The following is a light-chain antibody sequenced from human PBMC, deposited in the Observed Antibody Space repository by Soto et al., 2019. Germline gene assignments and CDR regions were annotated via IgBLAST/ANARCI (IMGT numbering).Light chain of an antibody. CDR2: GAS. CDR3: HQYRSSGA. V-gene: IGKV3-20*01. Sequence: EIVLTQSPGTLSLSPGERATLSCRASQSVSNNYLAWYQQKPGQAPRLLIYGASNRATGIPDRFSGSVSGTDYTLTIRRLEREDFAVYYCHQYRSSGAFGPGTKVDIK. J-gene: IGKJ1*01. CDR1: QSVSNNY.